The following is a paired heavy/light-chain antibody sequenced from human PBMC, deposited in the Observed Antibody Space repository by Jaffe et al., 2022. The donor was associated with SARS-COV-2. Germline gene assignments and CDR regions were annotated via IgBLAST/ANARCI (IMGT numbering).Light chain of an antibody. CDR2: WAS. CDR1: QSVLYSSNNKNY. J-gene: IGKJ3*01. Sequence: DIVMTQSPDSLAVSLGERATINCKSSQSVLYSSNNKNYLAWYQQKPGQPPKLLIYWASTRQSGVPDRFSGSGSGTDFTLTISGLQAEDVAVYYCQQYYSTPPAFTFGPGTKVDIK. V-gene: IGKV4-1*01. CDR3: QQYYSTPPAFT.
Heavy chain of an antibody. CDR2: IEQDGSEK. CDR1: GFTISYYW. D-gene: IGHD2-2*01. J-gene: IGHJ3*02. CDR3: VRSRDGNNYDAFDI. Sequence: EVQLVESGGGLVQPGGSLRLSCAASGFTISYYWMSWVRQAPGKGLEWVANIEQDGSEKYYVDSVKGRFTISRDNAKNSLYLQMNSLRAEDTSVYYCVRSRDGNNYDAFDIWGQGTMVTVSS. V-gene: IGHV3-7*01.